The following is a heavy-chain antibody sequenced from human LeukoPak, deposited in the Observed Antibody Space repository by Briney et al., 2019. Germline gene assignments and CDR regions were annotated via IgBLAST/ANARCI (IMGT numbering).Heavy chain of an antibody. CDR2: ITGSGGNT. CDR3: AKAASSSWPSYYYGMDV. V-gene: IGHV3-23*01. Sequence: GGSLRLSCAASGFTFSGYGMHWVRQAPGKGLEWVSVITGSGGNTYYADSVKGRFTISKDNSKNTVYLQMSSLRVDDTAVYYCAKAASSSWPSYYYGMDVWGQGTTVTVSS. J-gene: IGHJ6*02. CDR1: GFTFSGYG. D-gene: IGHD6-13*01.